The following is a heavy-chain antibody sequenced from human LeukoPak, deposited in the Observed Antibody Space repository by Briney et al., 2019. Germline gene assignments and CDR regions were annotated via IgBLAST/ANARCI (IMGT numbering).Heavy chain of an antibody. CDR3: AREQVAMVRGVTAFDI. D-gene: IGHD3-10*01. CDR2: INHSGST. CDR1: GGSFSGYY. V-gene: IGHV4-34*01. J-gene: IGHJ3*02. Sequence: NPSETLSLTCAVYGGSFSGYYWSWIRQPPGKGLEWIGEINHSGSTNYNPSLKSRVTISVDTSKNQFSLKLSSVTAADTAVYYCAREQVAMVRGVTAFDIWGQGTMVTVSS.